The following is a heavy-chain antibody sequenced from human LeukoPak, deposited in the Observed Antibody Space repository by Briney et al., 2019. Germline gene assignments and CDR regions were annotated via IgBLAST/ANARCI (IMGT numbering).Heavy chain of an antibody. CDR2: ISGSSGRT. V-gene: IGHV3-23*01. D-gene: IGHD3-9*01. Sequence: GGSLRLSCAGSGFTLSSFGMSWVRQAPGKGLEWVSAISGSSGRTYYADAVKGRFTVSRDISKNTVSLQMNRLRADDTAMYHCAKDRFYDILTGYPDYWGQGTLVTVSS. J-gene: IGHJ4*02. CDR3: AKDRFYDILTGYPDY. CDR1: GFTLSSFG.